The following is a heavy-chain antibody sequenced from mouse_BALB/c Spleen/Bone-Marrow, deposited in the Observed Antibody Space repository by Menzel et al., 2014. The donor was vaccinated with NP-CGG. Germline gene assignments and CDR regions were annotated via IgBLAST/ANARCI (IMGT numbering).Heavy chain of an antibody. Sequence: DVKLVESGGGLVQPGGSRKLSCAASGFTFSSFGMHWVRQAPEKGLEWVAYISSGSSTIYYADTVKDRFTISRDNPKNTLFLQMTSLRSEDTAMYYCARDEDYAMDYWGQGTSVTVSS. V-gene: IGHV5-17*02. CDR3: ARDEDYAMDY. J-gene: IGHJ4*01. CDR1: GFTFSSFG. CDR2: ISSGSSTI.